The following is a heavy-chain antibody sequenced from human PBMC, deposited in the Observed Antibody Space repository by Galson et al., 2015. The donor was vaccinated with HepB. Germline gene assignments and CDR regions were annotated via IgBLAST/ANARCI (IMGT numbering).Heavy chain of an antibody. Sequence: SLRLSCAASGFTFSSHDMSWVRQAPGQGLQWVSLISASGGSTYYADSVKGRFTISRDNSKNTLYLQMISLRVEDTALYYCAKHWGTYHQGDNWGQGTLVTVSA. CDR2: ISASGGST. CDR1: GFTFSSHD. D-gene: IGHD3-16*01. J-gene: IGHJ4*02. CDR3: AKHWGTYHQGDN. V-gene: IGHV3-23*01.